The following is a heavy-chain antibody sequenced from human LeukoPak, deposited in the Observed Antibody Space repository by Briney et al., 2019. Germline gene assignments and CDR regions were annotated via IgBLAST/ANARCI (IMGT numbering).Heavy chain of an antibody. V-gene: IGHV5-10-1*01. Sequence: GESLRISCKGSGYTFTNHWISWVRQMPGKGLEWMGKIDPSDSYTNYSPSFQGHVTISADKSISTAYLQWSSLKASDTAMYYCARAPDSDSGYDYFDYWGQGTLVTVSS. CDR3: ARAPDSDSGYDYFDY. D-gene: IGHD5-12*01. J-gene: IGHJ4*02. CDR2: IDPSDSYT. CDR1: GYTFTNHW.